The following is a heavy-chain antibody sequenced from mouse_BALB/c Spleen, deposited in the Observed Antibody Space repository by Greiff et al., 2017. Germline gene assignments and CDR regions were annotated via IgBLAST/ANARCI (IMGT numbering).Heavy chain of an antibody. J-gene: IGHJ4*01. CDR3: ARWEAPYYAMDY. D-gene: IGHD1-3*01. V-gene: IGHV1-63*02. CDR1: GYTFTNYW. CDR2: IYPGGGYT. Sequence: QVHVKQSGAELVRPGTSVKISCKASGYTFTNYWLGWVKQRPGHGLEWIGDIYPGGGYTNYNEKFKGKATLTADTSSSTAYMQLSSLTSEDSAVYFCARWEAPYYAMDYWGQGTSVTVSS.